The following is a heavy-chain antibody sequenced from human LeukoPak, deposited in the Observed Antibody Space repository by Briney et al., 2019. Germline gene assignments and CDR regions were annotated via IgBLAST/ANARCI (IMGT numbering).Heavy chain of an antibody. CDR2: ISYDGSNK. CDR1: GFTFSSYA. Sequence: GGSLRLSCTASGFTFSSYAMHWVRQAPGKGLEWVAFISYDGSNKYSADSLKGRFTISRDNSKNTLYLQMNSLRAEDTAVYYCARVLLGAFDIWGQGTMVTVS. CDR3: ARVLLGAFDI. V-gene: IGHV3-30-3*01. J-gene: IGHJ3*02.